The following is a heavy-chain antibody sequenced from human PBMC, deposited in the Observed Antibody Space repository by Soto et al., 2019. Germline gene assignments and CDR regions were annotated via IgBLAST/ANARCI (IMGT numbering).Heavy chain of an antibody. CDR2: INPSGGST. CDR3: ARGITIFGVVIIPVGTHIGRLDV. Sequence: ASVKVSCKASGYTFTSYYMHWVRQAPGQGLEWMGIINPSGGSTSYAQKFQGRVTMTRDTSTSTVYMELSSLRSEDTAVYYCARGITIFGVVIIPVGTHIGRLDVWGQGTTVTVSS. CDR1: GYTFTSYY. J-gene: IGHJ6*02. D-gene: IGHD3-3*01. V-gene: IGHV1-46*01.